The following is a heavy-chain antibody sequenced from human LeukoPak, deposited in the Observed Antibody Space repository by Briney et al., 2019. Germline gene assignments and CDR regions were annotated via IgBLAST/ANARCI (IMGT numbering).Heavy chain of an antibody. V-gene: IGHV4-59*01. CDR1: GGSISSYY. CDR3: ARHSSGWYRWFDP. CDR2: IYYSGST. J-gene: IGHJ5*02. D-gene: IGHD6-19*01. Sequence: SETLSLTCTVSGGSISSYYWSWIRQPPGKGLEWIGYIYYSGSTNYNPSLKNRVTISVDTSKNQFSLKLSSVTAADTAVYYCARHSSGWYRWFDPWGQGTLVTVSS.